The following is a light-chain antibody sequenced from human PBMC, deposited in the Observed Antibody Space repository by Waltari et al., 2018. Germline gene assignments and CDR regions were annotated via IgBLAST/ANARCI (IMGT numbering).Light chain of an antibody. CDR2: AAS. CDR1: HGIRSY. J-gene: IGKJ2*01. CDR3: QQYYSFPYT. V-gene: IGKV1D-8*03. Sequence: VIWMTQSPSLLSASTGDRVTISCRMSHGIRSYLAWYQQKPGKAPELLIYAASTLQSGVPSRFSGSGSGTDFTLTISCLQSEDFATYYCQQYYSFPYTFGQGTKLEIK.